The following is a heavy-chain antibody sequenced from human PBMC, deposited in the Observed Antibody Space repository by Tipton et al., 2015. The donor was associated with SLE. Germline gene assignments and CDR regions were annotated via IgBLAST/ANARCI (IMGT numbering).Heavy chain of an antibody. CDR1: GFTFNTFG. D-gene: IGHD3-22*01. J-gene: IGHJ4*02. V-gene: IGHV3-30*02. Sequence: QLVQSGGGVVQPGGSLRLSCATSGFTFNTFGMHWIRQVLGKGLEWVAFIRYDGGNEYYADSVKGRFTISRDNSKNTLYLQMSSLRTEDTAVYYCAVVLTSIGWGQGTLVTVSS. CDR3: AVVLTSIG. CDR2: IRYDGGNE.